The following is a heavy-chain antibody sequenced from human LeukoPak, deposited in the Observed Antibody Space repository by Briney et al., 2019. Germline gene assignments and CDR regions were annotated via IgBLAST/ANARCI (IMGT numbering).Heavy chain of an antibody. CDR3: AGEGVGATRPDAFDI. J-gene: IGHJ3*02. CDR1: GYTFTGYY. V-gene: IGHV1-2*02. Sequence: ASVKVSCKASGYTFTGYYMHWVRQAPGQGLEWMGWINPNSGGTNYAQKFQGRVTMTRDTSISTAYMELSRLRSDDTAVYYCAGEGVGATRPDAFDIWGQGTVVTVSS. CDR2: INPNSGGT. D-gene: IGHD1-26*01.